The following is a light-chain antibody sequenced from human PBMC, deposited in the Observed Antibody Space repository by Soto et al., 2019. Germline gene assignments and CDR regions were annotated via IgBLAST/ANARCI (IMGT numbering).Light chain of an antibody. J-gene: IGLJ3*02. V-gene: IGLV6-57*04. CDR1: SGSVASNH. CDR3: QSYDINNVV. Sequence: NFMLTQPHSVSESPGKTVTIACTRSSGSVASNHVQWYQQRPGSAPTTLIYENNQRPSGVPDRFSGSVDSSSNSASLTISGLKTEDEADYYCQSYDINNVVFGGGTQLTVL. CDR2: ENN.